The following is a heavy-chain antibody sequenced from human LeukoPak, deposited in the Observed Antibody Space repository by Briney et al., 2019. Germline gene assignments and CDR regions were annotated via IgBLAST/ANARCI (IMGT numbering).Heavy chain of an antibody. CDR2: ISSSGNTI. CDR3: ARLTTMTTTGGPFDY. CDR1: GFTFSSYE. Sequence: SGGSLRLSCAASGFTFSSYEMSWVRQAPGKGLGWGSYISSSGNTIYYADSVKGRFTISRDNAKNSLYLQIKSLRAEDTAVYYCARLTTMTTTGGPFDYWGQGTLVTVSS. J-gene: IGHJ4*02. V-gene: IGHV3-48*03. D-gene: IGHD4-17*01.